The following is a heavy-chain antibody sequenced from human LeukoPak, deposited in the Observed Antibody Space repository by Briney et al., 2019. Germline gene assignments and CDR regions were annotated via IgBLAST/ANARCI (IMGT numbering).Heavy chain of an antibody. CDR3: AKDLLSSSWYHFDY. D-gene: IGHD6-13*01. Sequence: GGSLRLSCAASGFTFSSYAMSWVRQAPGKGLEWVSAISGSCGSTYYADSVKRLFTLSRDNSKHPLFLQMNCLRAEDTAVYYCAKDLLSSSWYHFDYWGQGTLVSVSS. V-gene: IGHV3-23*01. CDR1: GFTFSSYA. J-gene: IGHJ4*02. CDR2: ISGSCGST.